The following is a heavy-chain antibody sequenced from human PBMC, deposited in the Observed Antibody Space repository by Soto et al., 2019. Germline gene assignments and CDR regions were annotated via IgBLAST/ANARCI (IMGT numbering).Heavy chain of an antibody. Sequence: ASVKVSCKASGYTFTSNAMHWVRQAPGQRLEWMGWINAGNGNTKYSQKFQGRVTITRDTSASTAYMELSSLRSEDTAVYYCARSSPIAVAGTGWFDPWGQGTLVTVSS. CDR1: GYTFTSNA. V-gene: IGHV1-3*01. CDR2: INAGNGNT. D-gene: IGHD6-19*01. CDR3: ARSSPIAVAGTGWFDP. J-gene: IGHJ5*02.